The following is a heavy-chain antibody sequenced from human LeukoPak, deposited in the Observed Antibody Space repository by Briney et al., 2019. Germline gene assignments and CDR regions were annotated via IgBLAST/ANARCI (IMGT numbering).Heavy chain of an antibody. V-gene: IGHV3-23*01. J-gene: IGHJ6*03. CDR2: ISGSGGST. CDR3: AKQGRDWLRDYYYYMDV. D-gene: IGHD3-9*01. CDR1: GFTFSSYG. Sequence: GGSLRLSCAASGFTFSSYGMSWVRQAPGKGLEWVSAISGSGGSTYYADSVKGRFTISRDNSKNTVYLQMNSLRAEDTAVYYCAKQGRDWLRDYYYYMDVWGKGTTVTVSS.